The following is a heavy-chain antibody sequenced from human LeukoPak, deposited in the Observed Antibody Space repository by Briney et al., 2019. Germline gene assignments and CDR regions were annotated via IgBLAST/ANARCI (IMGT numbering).Heavy chain of an antibody. CDR2: IYYSGST. V-gene: IGHV4-59*01. J-gene: IGHJ3*02. Sequence: PSETLSLTCTVSGGSISSYYWSWIRQPPGKGLEWIGYIYYSGSTNYNPSLKSRVTISVDTSKNQFSLKLSSVTAAGTAVYYCARVIAVAGAFNAFDIWGQGTMVTVSS. D-gene: IGHD6-19*01. CDR1: GGSISSYY. CDR3: ARVIAVAGAFNAFDI.